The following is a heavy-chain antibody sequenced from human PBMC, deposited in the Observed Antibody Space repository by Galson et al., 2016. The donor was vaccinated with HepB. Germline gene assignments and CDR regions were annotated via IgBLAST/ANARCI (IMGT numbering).Heavy chain of an antibody. Sequence: SLRLSCAGSGFSFTNNSMNWVRQAPGKGLEWLSYITSRSKTIYYADSVKGRFTISRDNAKSSLYLQMDNLKDEDTAVYYCARDRGSDWYFDLWGRGTLVTVSS. D-gene: IGHD3-10*01. CDR3: ARDRGSDWYFDL. CDR2: ITSRSKTI. J-gene: IGHJ2*01. V-gene: IGHV3-48*02. CDR1: GFSFTNNS.